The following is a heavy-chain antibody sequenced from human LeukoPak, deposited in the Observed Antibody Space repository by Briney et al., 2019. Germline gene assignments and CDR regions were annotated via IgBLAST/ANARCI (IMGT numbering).Heavy chain of an antibody. J-gene: IGHJ6*03. D-gene: IGHD3-10*01. Sequence: PGGSLRLSCAASGFTFSSLEMTWVRQAPGKGLEYVSAISRNGDNTYYANSVKGRFTISRDNSKNTLYLQMGSLRAEDMAVYYCARARGNYYYYYMDVWGKGTTVTVSS. CDR3: ARARGNYYYYYMDV. V-gene: IGHV3-64*01. CDR1: GFTFSSLE. CDR2: ISRNGDNT.